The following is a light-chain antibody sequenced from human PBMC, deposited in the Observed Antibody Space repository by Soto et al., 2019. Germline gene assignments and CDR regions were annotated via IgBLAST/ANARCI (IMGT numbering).Light chain of an antibody. J-gene: IGKJ1*01. CDR2: GAS. Sequence: DIVLTQSPGTLSLSPGERATLSCRASQIVSIAWYRQKPGQAPRLLIYGASSRATGIPDRFSGSGSGTDFTLTISRLEPEDFAVYYCHQYDSSPWTFGQGTKVDIK. CDR3: HQYDSSPWT. V-gene: IGKV3-20*01. CDR1: QIVS.